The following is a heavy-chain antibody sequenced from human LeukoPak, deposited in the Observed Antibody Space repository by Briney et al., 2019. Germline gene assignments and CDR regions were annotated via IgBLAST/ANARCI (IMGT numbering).Heavy chain of an antibody. CDR1: GGSFSGYY. CDR2: IYTSGST. Sequence: PSETLSLTCAVYGGSFSGYYWSWIRQPAGKGLEWIRRIYTSGSTNYNPSLKSRVTMSVDTSKNQFSLKLSSVTAADTAVYYCARVVGATTGYYFDYWGQGTLVTVSS. CDR3: ARVVGATTGYYFDY. J-gene: IGHJ4*02. V-gene: IGHV4-59*10. D-gene: IGHD1-26*01.